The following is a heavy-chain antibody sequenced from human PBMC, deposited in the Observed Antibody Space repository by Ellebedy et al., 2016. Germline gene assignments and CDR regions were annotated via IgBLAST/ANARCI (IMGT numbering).Heavy chain of an antibody. CDR2: ISYDASSQ. V-gene: IGHV3-30*03. CDR1: GFTFNNYG. CDR3: ASQAYEFWTAAV. Sequence: GGSLRLSXAPSGFTFNNYGMHWVRQPPGKGLEWVALISYDASSQDYADAVKGRFTTSRDNAKNSLYLQMNSLRAEDTAVYYCASQAYEFWTAAVWGRGTTVTVSS. J-gene: IGHJ6*04. D-gene: IGHD3-3*01.